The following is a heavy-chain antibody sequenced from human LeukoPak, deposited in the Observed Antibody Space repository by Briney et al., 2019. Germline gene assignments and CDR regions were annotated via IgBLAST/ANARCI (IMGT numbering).Heavy chain of an antibody. V-gene: IGHV3-48*03. J-gene: IGHJ6*03. CDR1: GFTFDDYG. CDR2: ISSSGSTI. D-gene: IGHD6-25*01. Sequence: GGSLRLSCAASGFTFDDYGMHWVRQAPGKGLEWVSYISSSGSTIYYADSVKGRFTISRDNAKNSLYLQMNSLRAEDTAVYYCARLKADYYYYYYMDVWGKGTTVTISS. CDR3: ARLKADYYYYYYMDV.